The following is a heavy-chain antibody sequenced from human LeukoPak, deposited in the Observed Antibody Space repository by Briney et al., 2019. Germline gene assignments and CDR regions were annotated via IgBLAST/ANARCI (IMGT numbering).Heavy chain of an antibody. J-gene: IGHJ5*02. Sequence: GGSLRLSCAASGFLFSTYAMTWVRQAPGKGLECVSTISGDGSTYYTVSVKGRFTISRDNSKNTLFLQMNSLRAEDTAVYYCAKYCSGGNCYSGLSWGQGTLVTVSS. CDR1: GFLFSTYA. D-gene: IGHD2-15*01. CDR3: AKYCSGGNCYSGLS. CDR2: ISGDGST. V-gene: IGHV3-23*01.